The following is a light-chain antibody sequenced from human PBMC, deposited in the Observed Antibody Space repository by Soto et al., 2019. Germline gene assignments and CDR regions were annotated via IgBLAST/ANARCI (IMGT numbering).Light chain of an antibody. J-gene: IGLJ3*02. CDR1: SSDVGGYNY. V-gene: IGLV2-11*01. CDR3: CSYAGDYTWV. CDR2: DVS. Sequence: QSALTQPRSVSGSPGQSVTISCTGTSSDVGGYNYVSWYQQHPGEAPKLMIYDVSKRPSGVPDRFFGSKSGNTASLTISGLQAEDEADYYCCSYAGDYTWVFGGGTKLTVL.